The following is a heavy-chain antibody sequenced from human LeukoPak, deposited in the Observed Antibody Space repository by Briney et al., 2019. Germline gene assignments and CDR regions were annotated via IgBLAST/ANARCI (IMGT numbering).Heavy chain of an antibody. CDR2: MNPNSGNT. CDR3: ARRNTAMVAGLDY. D-gene: IGHD5-18*01. Sequence: WMGWMNPNSGNTGYAQKFRGRVTMTRNTSISTAFMELSGLRSGDTAVYFCARRNTAMVAGLDYWGQGSLVTVSS. J-gene: IGHJ4*02. V-gene: IGHV1-8*01.